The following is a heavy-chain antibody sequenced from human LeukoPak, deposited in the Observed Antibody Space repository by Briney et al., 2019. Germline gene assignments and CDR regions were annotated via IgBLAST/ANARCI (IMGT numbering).Heavy chain of an antibody. D-gene: IGHD2-15*01. V-gene: IGHV3-74*01. CDR3: TKDRLGYCVDSLCFPYDY. Sequence: PGGSLRLSCAASGFTFSSYWMHWVRQAPGKGLVWVSRINSDGSSTSYADSVKGRFTISRDNAKNTLYLQMNSLRAEDTAVYYCTKDRLGYCVDSLCFPYDYWGQGAPVTVSS. J-gene: IGHJ4*02. CDR1: GFTFSSYW. CDR2: INSDGSST.